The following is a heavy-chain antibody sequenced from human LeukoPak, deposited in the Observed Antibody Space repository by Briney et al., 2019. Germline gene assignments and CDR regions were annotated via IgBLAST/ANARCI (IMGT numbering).Heavy chain of an antibody. CDR1: GGSISSGSYY. CDR3: ARDRLVPGYFDY. Sequence: PSETLSLTCSVSGGSISSGSYYWSWIRQPAGKGLEWIGRIYSSGGTNYNPSLKSRVTISRDTSKNHFSLELSSVTAADTAVYYCARDRLVPGYFDYWGQGTLVTVSS. V-gene: IGHV4-61*02. CDR2: IYSSGGT. J-gene: IGHJ4*02. D-gene: IGHD2-2*01.